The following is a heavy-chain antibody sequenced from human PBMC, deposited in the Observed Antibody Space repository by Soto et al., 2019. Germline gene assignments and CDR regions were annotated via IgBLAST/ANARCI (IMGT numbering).Heavy chain of an antibody. CDR1: GGTFSSYA. Sequence: SVKVSCKASGGTFSSYAISWVRQAPGQGLEWMGGIIPIFGTANYAQKFQGRVTITADESTSTAYMELSSLRSEDTAVYYCAREKRVAAAGPHYYYYYGMDVWGQGTTVTVSS. CDR2: IIPIFGTA. D-gene: IGHD6-13*01. CDR3: AREKRVAAAGPHYYYYYGMDV. V-gene: IGHV1-69*13. J-gene: IGHJ6*02.